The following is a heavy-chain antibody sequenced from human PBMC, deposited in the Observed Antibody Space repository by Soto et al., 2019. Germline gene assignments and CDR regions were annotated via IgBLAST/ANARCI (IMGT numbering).Heavy chain of an antibody. D-gene: IGHD6-13*01. CDR1: GGSISNGNYT. V-gene: IGHV4-31*03. CDR3: ARVKLAAAGTLDAFDI. CDR2: IFHSGST. Sequence: SETLSLTCTVSGGSISNGNYTWSWIRQHPGKGLEWIGNIFHSGSTYYNPSLSSRLTISVDTSKNQFSLKLSSVTAADTAVYYCARVKLAAAGTLDAFDIWGQGTMVTVSS. J-gene: IGHJ3*02.